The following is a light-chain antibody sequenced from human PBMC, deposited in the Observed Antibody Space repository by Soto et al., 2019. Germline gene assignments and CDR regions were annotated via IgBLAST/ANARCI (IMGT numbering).Light chain of an antibody. CDR2: AAS. CDR1: QSVGRN. CDR3: QEYSKWPLLT. Sequence: EIVVTQSPGILSVSPGDRATISCRASQSVGRNLAWYQQKPGQAPTLLIYAASTRATGLPARFSGSGSGTDFTLPISSRQYEDVAVYYYQEYSKWPLLTFGAGTRVDIK. J-gene: IGKJ3*01. V-gene: IGKV3-15*01.